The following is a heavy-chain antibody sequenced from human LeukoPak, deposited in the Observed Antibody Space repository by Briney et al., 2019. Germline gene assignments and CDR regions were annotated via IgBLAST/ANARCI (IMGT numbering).Heavy chain of an antibody. CDR3: ARKVAVAGRYYYYYYGMDV. V-gene: IGHV4-59*12. CDR2: IYYSGST. CDR1: GGSISSYY. Sequence: ETLSLXCTVSGGSISSYYWSWIRQPPGKGLEWIGYIYYSGSTNYNPSLKSRVTISVDTSKNQFSLKLSSVTAADTAVYYCARKVAVAGRYYYYYYGMDVWGQGTTVTVSS. J-gene: IGHJ6*02. D-gene: IGHD6-19*01.